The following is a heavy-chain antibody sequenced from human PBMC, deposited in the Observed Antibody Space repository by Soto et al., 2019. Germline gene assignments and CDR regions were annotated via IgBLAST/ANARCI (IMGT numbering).Heavy chain of an antibody. D-gene: IGHD5-12*01. CDR1: GGSITSSSYY. Sequence: PSETLSLTCTVCGGSITSSSYYWDWIRQPPGKGLEWIGSIFYSGSTYYNTSLKSRVTISVDTSKNQFSLRLSSVTAAETAVYYCARATTDNKDWGQGALLT. CDR2: IFYSGST. CDR3: ARATTDNKD. V-gene: IGHV4-39*07. J-gene: IGHJ1*01.